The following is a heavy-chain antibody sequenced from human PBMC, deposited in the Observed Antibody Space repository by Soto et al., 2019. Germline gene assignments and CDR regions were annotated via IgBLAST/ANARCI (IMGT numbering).Heavy chain of an antibody. V-gene: IGHV3-53*02. CDR1: GFTVSSNY. Sequence: EVQLVETGGGLIQPGGSLRLSCAASGFTVSSNYMSWVHQAPGKGLEWVSVIYSGGSTYYADSVKGRFTISRDNSKNTLYLQMNSLRAEDTAVYYCARKAAAGAPFDYWGQGTLVTVSS. CDR2: IYSGGST. D-gene: IGHD6-13*01. J-gene: IGHJ4*02. CDR3: ARKAAAGAPFDY.